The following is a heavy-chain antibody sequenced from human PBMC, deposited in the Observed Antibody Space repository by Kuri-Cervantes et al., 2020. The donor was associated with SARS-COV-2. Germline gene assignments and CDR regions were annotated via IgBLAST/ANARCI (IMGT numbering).Heavy chain of an antibody. V-gene: IGHV4-39*02. D-gene: IGHD1-20*01. CDR2: IYYSGST. Sequence: GSLRLSCTVSGGSISSSSYYWGWIRQPPGKGLEWIGSIYYSGSTYYNPSLKSRVTISVDTSKNQFSLKLSSVTAADTAVYYCARDCPQYYNWDGFDYWGQGTLVTVSS. CDR3: ARDCPQYYNWDGFDY. CDR1: GGSISSSSYY. J-gene: IGHJ4*02.